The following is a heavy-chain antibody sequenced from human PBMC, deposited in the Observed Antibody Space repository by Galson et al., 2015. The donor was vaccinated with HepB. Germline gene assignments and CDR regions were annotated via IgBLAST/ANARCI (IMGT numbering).Heavy chain of an antibody. CDR3: ARGNKLRSNWFDP. CDR2: IYPGDSDT. CDR1: GYSFTSYW. D-gene: IGHD2/OR15-2a*01. V-gene: IGHV5-51*03. J-gene: IGHJ5*02. Sequence: QSGAEVKKPGESLKISCKGSGYSFTSYWIAWVRQMPGKGLEWMGFIYPGDSDTRYSPSFQGQVTISADKSISTAYLQWSSLKASDTAIYYCARGNKLRSNWFDPWGPGTLVTVSS.